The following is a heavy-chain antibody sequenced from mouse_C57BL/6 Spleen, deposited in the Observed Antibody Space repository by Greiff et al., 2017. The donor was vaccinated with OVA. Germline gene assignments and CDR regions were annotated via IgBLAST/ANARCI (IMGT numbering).Heavy chain of an antibody. CDR3: ARELTAMDY. CDR2: ISDGGSYT. CDR1: GFTFSSYA. Sequence: EVHLVESGGGLVKPGGSLKLSCAASGFTFSSYAMSWVRQTPEKRLEWVATISDGGSYTYYPDNVKGRFTISRDNAKNNLYLQMSHLKSEDTAMYYCARELTAMDYWGQGTSVTVSS. V-gene: IGHV5-4*01. J-gene: IGHJ4*01.